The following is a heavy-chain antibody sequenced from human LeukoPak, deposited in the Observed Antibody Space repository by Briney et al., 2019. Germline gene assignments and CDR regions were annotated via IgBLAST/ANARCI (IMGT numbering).Heavy chain of an antibody. D-gene: IGHD3-16*01. V-gene: IGHV4-59*06. J-gene: IGHJ4*02. CDR2: IYYSGST. Sequence: SETLSLTCTVSGGSISSYYWSWIRQPPGKGLEWIGYIYYSGSTYYNPSLKSRVTISVDTSKNQFSPKLSSVTAADTAVYYCAARRIMITLWGQGTLVTVSS. CDR3: AARRIMITL. CDR1: GGSISSYY.